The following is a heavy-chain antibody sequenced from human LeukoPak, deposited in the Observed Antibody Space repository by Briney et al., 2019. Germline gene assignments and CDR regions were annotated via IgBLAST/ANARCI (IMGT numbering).Heavy chain of an antibody. CDR1: GGSISSSNW. D-gene: IGHD1-26*01. CDR3: ASREYSGSYRRKVFDY. J-gene: IGHJ4*02. V-gene: IGHV4-4*02. Sequence: SGTLSLTCAVSGGSISSSNWWSWVRQPPGKGLEWIGEIYHSGSTNYNPSLKSRVTISVDTSKNQFSLKLSSVTAADTAVYYCASREYSGSYRRKVFDYWGQGTLVTVSS. CDR2: IYHSGST.